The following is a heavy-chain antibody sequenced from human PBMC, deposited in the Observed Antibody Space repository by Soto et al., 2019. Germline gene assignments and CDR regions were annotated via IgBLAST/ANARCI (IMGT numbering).Heavy chain of an antibody. Sequence: ASVKVSCKASGYTFTGYDIHWVRQAPGQGLEWMGWINANNGNTNYAQKLQGRVTMTTDTSTSTAYMELRSLRSDDTAVYYCAREGILDWFDPWGQGTLVTVSS. D-gene: IGHD2-8*02. CDR3: AREGILDWFDP. CDR2: INANNGNT. J-gene: IGHJ5*02. CDR1: GYTFTGYD. V-gene: IGHV1-18*04.